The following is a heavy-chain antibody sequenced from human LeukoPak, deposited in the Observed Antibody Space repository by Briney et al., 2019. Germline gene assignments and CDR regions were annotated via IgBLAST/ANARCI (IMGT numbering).Heavy chain of an antibody. V-gene: IGHV4-59*08. D-gene: IGHD4/OR15-4a*01. Sequence: SETLSLTCTVSGGSISSYYWAWIRQPPGKELAWIGYIYYSGNANYNHSLKSRVTISVATSKNHFSLKLSSVTAADTAVYYCARHHPRASSPPDYWGQGTLVTVSS. J-gene: IGHJ4*02. CDR1: GGSISSYY. CDR2: IYYSGNA. CDR3: ARHHPRASSPPDY.